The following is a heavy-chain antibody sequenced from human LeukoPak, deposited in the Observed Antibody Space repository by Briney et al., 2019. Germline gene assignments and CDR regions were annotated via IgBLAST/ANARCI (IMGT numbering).Heavy chain of an antibody. CDR3: ARGIYSSGWYWLDP. V-gene: IGHV4-4*07. Sequence: SETLSLTCTVSGGSISSYYWSWIRLAAGKGLEWIGRIYTSEGTNYNPSLKSRVTMSVDTSKNQFSLNLSSVTPADTAVYYCARGIYSSGWYWLDPWGQGILVTVSS. CDR2: IYTSEGT. CDR1: GGSISSYY. J-gene: IGHJ5*02. D-gene: IGHD6-19*01.